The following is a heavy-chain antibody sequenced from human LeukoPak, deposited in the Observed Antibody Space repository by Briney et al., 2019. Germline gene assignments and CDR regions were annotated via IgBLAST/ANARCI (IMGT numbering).Heavy chain of an antibody. V-gene: IGHV1-69*05. Sequence: SVKVSCKASGGTFSSYAVSWVRQAPGQGLEWMGRIIPIFGTANYAQKFQGRVTITTDESTSTAYMELSSLRSEDTAVYYCARVVSLTVTFGWFDPWGQGTLVTVSS. CDR1: GGTFSSYA. J-gene: IGHJ5*02. CDR3: ARVVSLTVTFGWFDP. CDR2: IIPIFGTA. D-gene: IGHD4-11*01.